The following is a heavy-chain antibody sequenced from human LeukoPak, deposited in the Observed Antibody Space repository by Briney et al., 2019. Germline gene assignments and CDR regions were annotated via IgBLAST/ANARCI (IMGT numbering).Heavy chain of an antibody. Sequence: ASVKVSCKASGYTFTSYGISWVRQAPGQGLEWMGWISAYNGDTNYAQKLQSRVTMTTDTSTYTAYMELRSLRSDDTAVYYCARDGGAAPRGFGMDVWGQGTTVTVS. CDR3: ARDGGAAPRGFGMDV. CDR2: ISAYNGDT. CDR1: GYTFTSYG. D-gene: IGHD2-15*01. V-gene: IGHV1-18*01. J-gene: IGHJ6*02.